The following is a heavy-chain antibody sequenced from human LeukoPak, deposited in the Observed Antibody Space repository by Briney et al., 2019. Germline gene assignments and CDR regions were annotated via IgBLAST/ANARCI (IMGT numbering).Heavy chain of an antibody. CDR2: ITSSESTK. CDR1: GFTFSDSY. Sequence: GGSLRLSCAASGFTFSDSYMSWIRQAPGKGLEWVSFITSSESTKYYADSVKGRFTISRDNAKNSLYLQMYSLRAEDTAVYFCARACKNENHYSSSWYYFGNWGQGTLVTVSS. D-gene: IGHD6-13*01. J-gene: IGHJ4*02. V-gene: IGHV3-11*04. CDR3: ARACKNENHYSSSWYYFGN.